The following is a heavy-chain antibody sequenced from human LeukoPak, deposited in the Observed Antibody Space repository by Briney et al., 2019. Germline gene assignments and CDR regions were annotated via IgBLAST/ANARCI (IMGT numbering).Heavy chain of an antibody. CDR3: ARVGDHYHWYLDL. CDR2: LHSGSST. V-gene: IGHV3-53*01. Sequence: GGSLRLSCAASGFSVSTNYMNWVRQAPGKGLEWVSILHSGSSTYYTDSVKGRFTISRDNSRNTLYLHMTNLRAEDTAVYYCARVGDHYHWYLDLWGRGSLLTVSS. D-gene: IGHD3-10*01. J-gene: IGHJ2*01. CDR1: GFSVSTNY.